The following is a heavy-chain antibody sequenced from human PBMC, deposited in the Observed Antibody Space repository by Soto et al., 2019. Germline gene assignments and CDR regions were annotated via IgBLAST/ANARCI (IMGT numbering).Heavy chain of an antibody. Sequence: SETLSLTCSVYGGSFSCYYWSWIRQPPGQGLEWIGEINHSGSTNYNPSLKSRVTISVDTSKNQFSLKLSSVTAADTAVYYCARGARSGYYIFGNWFDPWGQGTLVTVSS. CDR2: INHSGST. CDR3: ARGARSGYYIFGNWFDP. V-gene: IGHV4-34*01. D-gene: IGHD3-3*01. CDR1: GGSFSCYY. J-gene: IGHJ5*02.